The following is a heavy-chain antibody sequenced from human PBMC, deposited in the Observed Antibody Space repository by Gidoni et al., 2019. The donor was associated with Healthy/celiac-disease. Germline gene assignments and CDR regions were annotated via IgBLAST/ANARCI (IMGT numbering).Heavy chain of an antibody. CDR3: ARDPKYYYDSSGYFLFDP. CDR2: IYTSGST. J-gene: IGHJ5*02. Sequence: QVQLQESGPGLVKPSETLSLTCTVSGGSISSYYCSWIRQPAGKGLEWIGRIYTSGSTNDNPSLKSRVTMSVDTSKNQFSLKLSSVTAADTAVYYCARDPKYYYDSSGYFLFDPWGQGTLVTVSS. CDR1: GGSISSYY. D-gene: IGHD3-22*01. V-gene: IGHV4-4*07.